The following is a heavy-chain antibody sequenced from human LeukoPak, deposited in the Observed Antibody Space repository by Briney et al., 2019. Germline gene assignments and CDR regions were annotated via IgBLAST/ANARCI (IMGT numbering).Heavy chain of an antibody. J-gene: IGHJ1*01. V-gene: IGHV4-38-2*01. CDR1: GDSLSSGGYH. Sequence: SQTLSLTCEVSGDSLSSGGYHWGWIRQPPGKGLEWIGSIYHSGSTYYNPPLKSRVTISVDTSKNQFSLKLRSVTAADTAVYYCARVVQSTDSSGFYLPEYFQHWGQGTLVTVSS. CDR2: IYHSGST. CDR3: ARVVQSTDSSGFYLPEYFQH. D-gene: IGHD3-22*01.